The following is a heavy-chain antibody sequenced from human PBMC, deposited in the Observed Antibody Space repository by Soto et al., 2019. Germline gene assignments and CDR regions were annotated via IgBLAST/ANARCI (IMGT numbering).Heavy chain of an antibody. D-gene: IGHD6-19*01. CDR3: ARDRYSRGWIDGY. Sequence: PGGSLRLSCAASGFTFSDYYMSWIRQAPGKGLEWVSYISSSANTIYYADSVRGRFTISRDNAKNSLYLQMNSLRAEDTAVYYCARDRYSRGWIDGYWGQGTRVTVSS. V-gene: IGHV3-11*01. CDR2: ISSSANTI. J-gene: IGHJ4*02. CDR1: GFTFSDYY.